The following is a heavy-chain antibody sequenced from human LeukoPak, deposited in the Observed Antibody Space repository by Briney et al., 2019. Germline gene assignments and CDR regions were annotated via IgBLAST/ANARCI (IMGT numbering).Heavy chain of an antibody. CDR2: ISYSGST. D-gene: IGHD4-11*01. CDR3: ARTGGYSSPLGF. CDR1: GGSISSYY. J-gene: IGHJ4*02. V-gene: IGHV4-59*13. Sequence: PSETLSLTCTVSGGSISSYYWSWIRQPPGKGLEWIGYISYSGSTNYNPSLKSRVTISVDTSKNQFSLKLTSVTAADTATHYCARTGGYSSPLGFWGQGTLVTVSS.